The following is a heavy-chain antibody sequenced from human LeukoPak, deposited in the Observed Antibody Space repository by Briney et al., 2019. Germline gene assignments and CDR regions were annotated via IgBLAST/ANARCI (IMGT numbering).Heavy chain of an antibody. CDR1: RFTFSSYW. J-gene: IGHJ5*02. CDR3: AKRGIYQNWFDP. V-gene: IGHV3-7*01. D-gene: IGHD2-2*01. CDR2: IEQDGSEK. Sequence: GGFLRLSCAASRFTFSSYWMSWVRQAPGKGLEWVANIEQDGSEKYYVDSVKGRFTISRDNAKNSLYLQMNSLRAEDTAVYYCAKRGIYQNWFDPWGQGTLVTVSS.